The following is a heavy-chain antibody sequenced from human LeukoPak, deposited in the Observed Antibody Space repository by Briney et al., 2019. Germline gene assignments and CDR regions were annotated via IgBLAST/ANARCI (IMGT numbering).Heavy chain of an antibody. J-gene: IGHJ3*02. CDR2: IYSGSST. CDR1: GFTVSSNY. D-gene: IGHD3-10*01. Sequence: GGSLRLSCAASGFTVSSNYMSWVRQDPGKGLEWVSVIYSGSSTYYADSVKGRFTISRDNSKNTLYLQMNSLRAEDTAVYYCAREKRGLDAFDIWGQGTMVTVSS. CDR3: AREKRGLDAFDI. V-gene: IGHV3-53*01.